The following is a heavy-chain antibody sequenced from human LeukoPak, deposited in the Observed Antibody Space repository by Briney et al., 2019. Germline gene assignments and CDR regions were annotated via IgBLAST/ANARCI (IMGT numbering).Heavy chain of an antibody. CDR2: IYHSGST. D-gene: IGHD3-16*01. CDR3: ARDRYALTFDY. V-gene: IGHV4-30-2*01. J-gene: IGHJ4*02. Sequence: PSETLSLTCAVSGGSISSGGYSWSWIRQPPGKGLEWIGYIYHSGSTYYNPSLKSRVTISVDRSKNQFSLKLNSVTAADTAVYYCARDRYALTFDYWGQGILVTVSS. CDR1: GGSISSGGYS.